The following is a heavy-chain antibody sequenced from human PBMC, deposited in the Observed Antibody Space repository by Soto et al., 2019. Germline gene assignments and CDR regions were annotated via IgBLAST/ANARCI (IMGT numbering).Heavy chain of an antibody. D-gene: IGHD1-7*01. J-gene: IGHJ6*02. CDR3: ARLPYNWNYPDYYYYNMDV. V-gene: IGHV5-51*01. CDR2: IYPGDSDT. CDR1: GYTFSKYW. Sequence: GESLKISCKGSGYTFSKYWIGWVRQTPGKGLEWMGMIYPGDSDTRYSPSFQGQVTISADKSINTAYLQWSSLKASDTAMYYCARLPYNWNYPDYYYYNMDVWGQGTSVTVSS.